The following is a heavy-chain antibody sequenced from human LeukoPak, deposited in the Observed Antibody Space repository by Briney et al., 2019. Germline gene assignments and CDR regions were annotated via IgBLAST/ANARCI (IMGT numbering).Heavy chain of an antibody. Sequence: SETLSLTCTVSGCSISSYYWSWIRQPPGKGLEWIGYIYYSGSTNYNPSLKSRVTISVDTSKNQFSLKLSSVTAADTAVYYCARRDYYGSGTDWYFDLWGRGTLVTVSS. CDR3: ARRDYYGSGTDWYFDL. CDR1: GCSISSYY. J-gene: IGHJ2*01. D-gene: IGHD3-10*01. CDR2: IYYSGST. V-gene: IGHV4-59*08.